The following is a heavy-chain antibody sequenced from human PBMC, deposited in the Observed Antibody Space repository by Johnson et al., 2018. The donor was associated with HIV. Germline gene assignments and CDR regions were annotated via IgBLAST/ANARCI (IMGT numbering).Heavy chain of an antibody. V-gene: IGHV3-20*04. CDR3: AKESGYCSSSSCYGDAFDI. D-gene: IGHD2-2*01. CDR1: GFTFDDYG. CDR2: INWNGGST. Sequence: EVQLVESGGGVVRPGGSLRLSCAASGFTFDDYGMSWVRQAPGKGLEWVSSINWNGGSTGYGDSVKGRFTISRDNAKNSLYLEVNSLRAEDTAVYYCAKESGYCSSSSCYGDAFDIWGQGTMVTVSS. J-gene: IGHJ3*02.